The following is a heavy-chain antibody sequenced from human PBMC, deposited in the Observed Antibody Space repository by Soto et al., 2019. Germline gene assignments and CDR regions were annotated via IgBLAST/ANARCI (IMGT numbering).Heavy chain of an antibody. CDR3: ATSVGATGADY. CDR2: IYYSGST. V-gene: IGHV4-61*08. CDR1: GGPISSGGYY. J-gene: IGHJ4*02. Sequence: SETLSLTCTVSGGPISSGGYYWSWIRQHPGKGLEWIGYIYYSGSTNYNPSLKSRVTISVDTSKNQFSLKLSSVTAADTAVYYCATSVGATGADYWGQGTLVTVSS. D-gene: IGHD1-26*01.